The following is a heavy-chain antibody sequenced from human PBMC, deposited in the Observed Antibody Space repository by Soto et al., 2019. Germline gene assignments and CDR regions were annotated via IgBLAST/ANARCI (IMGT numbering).Heavy chain of an antibody. CDR2: ISAYNGNT. Sequence: GASVKVSCKASGGTFSSYAISWVRQAPGQGLEWMGWISAYNGNTNYAQKLQGRVTMTTDTSTSTAYMELRSLRSDDTAVYYCAREGCSGGSCYSDWFDPWGQGTLVTVSS. V-gene: IGHV1-18*01. CDR3: AREGCSGGSCYSDWFDP. J-gene: IGHJ5*02. D-gene: IGHD2-15*01. CDR1: GGTFSSYA.